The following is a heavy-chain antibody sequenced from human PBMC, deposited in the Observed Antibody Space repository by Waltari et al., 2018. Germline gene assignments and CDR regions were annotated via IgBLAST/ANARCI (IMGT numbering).Heavy chain of an antibody. CDR1: GYTFTSYA. Sequence: QVQLVQSGAEVKKPGASVKVSCKASGYTFTSYAMHWVRPAPGQRLEWMGWINAGNGNTKNSQECQGRVTITRDTSASTAYMELSSLRSEDTAVYYCARNYELLGSMDVWGQGTTVTVSS. CDR3: ARNYELLGSMDV. D-gene: IGHD3-10*01. J-gene: IGHJ6*02. V-gene: IGHV1-3*01. CDR2: INAGNGNT.